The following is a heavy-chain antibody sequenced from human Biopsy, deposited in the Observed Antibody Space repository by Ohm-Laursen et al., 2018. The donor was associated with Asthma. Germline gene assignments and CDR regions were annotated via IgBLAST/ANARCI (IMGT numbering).Heavy chain of an antibody. CDR3: AKGFSSTSCYGICYYYVMDV. CDR1: GFTVSRDH. V-gene: IGHV3-23*01. J-gene: IGHJ6*02. D-gene: IGHD2-2*01. CDR2: ISGSGDST. Sequence: SLRLSCTASGFTVSRDHMFWVRQAPGKGLEWVSAISGSGDSTYYADSVKGRFTISRDNSKNTLYLQMNSLRAEDTAVYYWAKGFSSTSCYGICYYYVMDVWGQGTTVTVSS.